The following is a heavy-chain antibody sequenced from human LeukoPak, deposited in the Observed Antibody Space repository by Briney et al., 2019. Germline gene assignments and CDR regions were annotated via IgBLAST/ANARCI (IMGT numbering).Heavy chain of an antibody. CDR3: ARDQCSGPNCQVALDY. CDR2: VNSDGSRT. Sequence: GGSLRLSCAASGFTFSSYWMHWVRQGPGKGLVWVSRVNSDGSRTSYADSVKGRFTISRDNAKNTLYLQMNSLRAEDTAVYYCARDQCSGPNCQVALDYWGQGTPVTVSS. V-gene: IGHV3-74*01. CDR1: GFTFSSYW. D-gene: IGHD2-2*01. J-gene: IGHJ4*02.